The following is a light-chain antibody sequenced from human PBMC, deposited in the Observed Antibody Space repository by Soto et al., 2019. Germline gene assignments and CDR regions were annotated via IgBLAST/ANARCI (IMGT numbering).Light chain of an antibody. J-gene: IGLJ2*01. CDR1: SSDVGSYNL. V-gene: IGLV2-23*02. CDR2: EVK. Sequence: QSALTQPASVSGSPGQSITISCTGSSSDVGSYNLVSWYQQHPGKAPRLMIFEVKKRPSGVSNRFSGSKSGNTASLTISGLQPEDEADYYCCSYVVSSTVIFGGGTKVTVL. CDR3: CSYVVSSTVI.